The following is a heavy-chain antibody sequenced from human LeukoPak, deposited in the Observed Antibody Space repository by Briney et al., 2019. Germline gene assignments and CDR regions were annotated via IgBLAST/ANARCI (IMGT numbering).Heavy chain of an antibody. D-gene: IGHD6-13*01. J-gene: IGHJ4*02. V-gene: IGHV3-23*01. CDR1: GFTLSSYA. CDR2: ISVSGNT. CDR3: ARDPINIATAANGFDY. Sequence: GGSLRLSCAASGFTLSSYAMSWVRQGPGKGLEWVSAISVSGNTYHADSVKGRFTISRDNAKNSLYLQMNSLRVEDTAVYYCARDPINIATAANGFDYWGQGTLVTVSS.